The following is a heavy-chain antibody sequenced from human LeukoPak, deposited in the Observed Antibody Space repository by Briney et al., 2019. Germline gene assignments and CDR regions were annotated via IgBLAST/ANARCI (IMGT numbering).Heavy chain of an antibody. CDR3: ARTLAGSWYEFDY. Sequence: GGSLRLSCAASGFTFSSYWMSWVRQAPGKGLEWVSVIYSGGSTYYADSVKGRFTVSRDNSKNTLYLQMNSLRAEDTAVYYCARTLAGSWYEFDYWGQGTLVTVSS. CDR1: GFTFSSYW. V-gene: IGHV3-53*01. J-gene: IGHJ4*02. D-gene: IGHD6-13*01. CDR2: IYSGGST.